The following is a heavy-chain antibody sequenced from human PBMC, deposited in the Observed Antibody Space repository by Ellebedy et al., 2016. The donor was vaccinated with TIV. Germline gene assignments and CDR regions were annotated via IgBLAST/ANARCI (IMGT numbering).Heavy chain of an antibody. J-gene: IGHJ6*02. V-gene: IGHV4-59*01. CDR2: VYHSGST. CDR3: ARESYDILTGQTYGLDV. D-gene: IGHD3-9*01. Sequence: PSETLSLTCTASSGSINNYFWNWVRQPPGKGLEWIGYVYHSGSTNYNPSLKSRVTILVDASKNQISLTLRSVTAADTAVYFCARESYDILTGQTYGLDVWGQGTTVTVSS. CDR1: SGSINNYF.